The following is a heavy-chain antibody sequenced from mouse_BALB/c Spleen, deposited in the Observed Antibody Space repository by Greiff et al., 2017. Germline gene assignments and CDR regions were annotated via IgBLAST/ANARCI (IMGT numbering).Heavy chain of an antibody. J-gene: IGHJ4*01. D-gene: IGHD2-10*02. CDR1: GYAFSSYW. V-gene: IGHV1-80*01. CDR2: IYPGDGDT. Sequence: VQLHQSGAELVRPGSSVKISCKASGYAFSSYWMNWVKQRPGQGLEWIGQIYPGDGDTNYNGKFKGKATLTADKSSSTAYMQLSSLTSEDSAVYFCARSPYGKAMDYWGQGTSVTVSS. CDR3: ARSPYGKAMDY.